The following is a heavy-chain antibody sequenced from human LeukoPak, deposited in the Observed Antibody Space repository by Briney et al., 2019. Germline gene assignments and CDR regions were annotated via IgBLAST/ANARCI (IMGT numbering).Heavy chain of an antibody. CDR2: ISSCNYNT. CDR3: ARKHGGYDWNWFAP. CDR1: VYTFTNYH. D-gene: IGHD5-12*01. Sequence: SVNVSCKASVYTFTNYHISWVRQPPAQALEGMVCISSCNYNTNYAQKVQGRVTMTTHTSTSTAYMGLRSLRSDDTGVYCCARKHGGYDWNWFAPWGQGTLVTVCS. V-gene: IGHV1-18*04. J-gene: IGHJ5*02.